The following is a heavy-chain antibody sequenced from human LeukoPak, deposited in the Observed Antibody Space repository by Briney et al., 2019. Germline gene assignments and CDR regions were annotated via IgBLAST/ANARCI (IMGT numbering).Heavy chain of an antibody. CDR2: ISWNSGSI. V-gene: IGHV3-9*01. D-gene: IGHD5-18*01. J-gene: IGHJ4*02. CDR3: AKDKRGYSLKNFDY. CDR1: GFTFDDYA. Sequence: SGGSLRLSCAASGFTFDDYAMHWVRQAPGKGLEWVSGISWNSGSIGYAHSVKGRFTISRDNAKNSLYLQMNSLRAEDTALYYCAKDKRGYSLKNFDYWGQGTLVTVSS.